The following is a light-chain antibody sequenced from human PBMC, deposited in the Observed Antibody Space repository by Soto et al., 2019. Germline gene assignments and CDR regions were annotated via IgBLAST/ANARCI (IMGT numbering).Light chain of an antibody. CDR1: QDIDNY. CDR3: QKYDNGIHT. Sequence: DIQMTQSPSSLSASVGDRVTITCRASQDIDNYLAWYQQNPGRAPKLLIYSASTLQSGVPSRISGSGSGKDFTLTISSLQPEDVATYYCQKYDNGIHTFGPGTTVDIK. CDR2: SAS. J-gene: IGKJ3*01. V-gene: IGKV1-27*01.